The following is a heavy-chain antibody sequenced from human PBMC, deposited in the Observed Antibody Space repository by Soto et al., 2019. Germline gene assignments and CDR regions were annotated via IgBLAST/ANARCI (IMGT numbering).Heavy chain of an antibody. CDR1: GGSFSGYY. Sequence: SETLSLTCAVYGGSFSGYYWSWIRQPPGKGLEWIGEINHSGSTNYNPSLKSRVTISVDTSKNQFSLKLSSVTAADTAVYYCARGRGAYDFWSGYYSRGDYYYYGMDVWGQGTTVTAP. J-gene: IGHJ6*02. D-gene: IGHD3-3*01. V-gene: IGHV4-34*01. CDR2: INHSGST. CDR3: ARGRGAYDFWSGYYSRGDYYYYGMDV.